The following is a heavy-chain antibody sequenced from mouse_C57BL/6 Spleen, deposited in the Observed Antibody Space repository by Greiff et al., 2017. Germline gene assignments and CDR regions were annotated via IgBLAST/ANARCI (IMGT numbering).Heavy chain of an antibody. D-gene: IGHD1-1*01. CDR1: GYTFTSYW. CDR2: IDPSDSYT. J-gene: IGHJ1*03. Sequence: QVQLKQPGAELVKPGASVKLSCKASGYTFTSYWMQWVKQRPGQGLEWIGEIDPSDSYTNYNQKFKGKATLTVDTSSSTAYMQLSSLTSEDSAVYYCARIRSTVVWGFDVWGTGTTVTVSS. CDR3: ARIRSTVVWGFDV. V-gene: IGHV1-50*01.